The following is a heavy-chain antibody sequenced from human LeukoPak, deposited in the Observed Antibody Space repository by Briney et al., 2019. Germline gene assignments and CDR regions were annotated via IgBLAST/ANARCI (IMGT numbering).Heavy chain of an antibody. CDR1: GFTVSSNY. V-gene: IGHV3-53*01. Sequence: PWGSLTLSCAASGFTVSSNYMNWVRQAPAKGLELVSIIYIGATTYYADSVKGRFTVSRDNSRNTMYLQMDSLRAEYTAVYYCAKDRDGDFYFYMDVWGTGTKVIVSS. CDR2: IYIGATT. J-gene: IGHJ6*03. D-gene: IGHD4-17*01. CDR3: AKDRDGDFYFYMDV.